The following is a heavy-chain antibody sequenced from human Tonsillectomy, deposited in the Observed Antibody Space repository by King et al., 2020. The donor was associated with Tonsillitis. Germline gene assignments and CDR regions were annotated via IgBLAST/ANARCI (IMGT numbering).Heavy chain of an antibody. D-gene: IGHD6-13*01. CDR3: ARDAYSRSLGY. V-gene: IGHV3-48*03. Sequence: VQLVESGGGLVQPGGSLRLSCAASGFTFSSYEMNWVRQAPGKGLEWVSYISSSGSIIYYADSVKGRFTISRDNAKNSLYLQMSSLRAEDTAVYYCARDAYSRSLGYWGQGTLVTVSS. J-gene: IGHJ4*02. CDR1: GFTFSSYE. CDR2: ISSSGSII.